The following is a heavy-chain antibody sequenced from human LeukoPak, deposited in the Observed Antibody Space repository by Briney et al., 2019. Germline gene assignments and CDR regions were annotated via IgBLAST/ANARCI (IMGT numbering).Heavy chain of an antibody. V-gene: IGHV4-38-2*02. J-gene: IGHJ4*02. CDR1: GYSISSGYY. Sequence: SETLSLTCTVSGYSISSGYYWGWIRQPPGKGLEWIGSIYHSGSTYYNPSLKSRGTISVDTSKNQFSLKLSSVTAADTAVYYCARVGQQLTFDYRGQGTLVTVSS. CDR2: IYHSGST. D-gene: IGHD6-13*01. CDR3: ARVGQQLTFDY.